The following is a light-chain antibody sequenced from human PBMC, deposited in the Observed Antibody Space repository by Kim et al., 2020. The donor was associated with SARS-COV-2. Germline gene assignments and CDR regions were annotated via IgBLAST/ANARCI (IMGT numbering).Light chain of an antibody. CDR2: GAS. V-gene: IGKV3-20*01. Sequence: EIVLTQSPGTLSLSPGERATLSCRASQRISSVYLAWYQQKPGRGPRLLFYGASSRATGIPDRFSGSGSGTDFTLTIGRLEPEDFAVYYCQQYGSSPYTFGLGTKLEI. J-gene: IGKJ2*01. CDR3: QQYGSSPYT. CDR1: QRISSVY.